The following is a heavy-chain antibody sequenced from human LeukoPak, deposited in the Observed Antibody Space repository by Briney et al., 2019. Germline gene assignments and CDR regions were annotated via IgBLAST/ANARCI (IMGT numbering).Heavy chain of an antibody. J-gene: IGHJ4*02. D-gene: IGHD5-18*01. CDR2: IYYSGST. CDR1: GGSISSYY. Sequence: PSETLSLTCTVSGGSISSYYWSWIRQPPGKGLEWIGYIYYSGSTYYNPSLKSRVTISVDTSKNQFSLKLSSVTAADTAVYFCARVTASRFDYWGQGALVTVSS. CDR3: ARVTASRFDY. V-gene: IGHV4-59*06.